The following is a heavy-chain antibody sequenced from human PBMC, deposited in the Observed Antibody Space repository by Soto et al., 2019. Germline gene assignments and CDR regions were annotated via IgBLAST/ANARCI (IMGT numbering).Heavy chain of an antibody. CDR3: ARTVEYDSIPYYYADF. CDR1: GHTFNTYA. D-gene: IGHD2-21*01. CDR2: ISGYNGNT. Sequence: QVQLVQSGAEVKKPGASVKVSCKASGHTFNTYAITWVRQAPGQGLEWMGWISGYNGNTNYAQTLQGRGTMTTDTSTSTAYLELRSLRSDDTAVYYCARTVEYDSIPYYYADFWGQGTLVTVSS. J-gene: IGHJ4*01. V-gene: IGHV1-18*01.